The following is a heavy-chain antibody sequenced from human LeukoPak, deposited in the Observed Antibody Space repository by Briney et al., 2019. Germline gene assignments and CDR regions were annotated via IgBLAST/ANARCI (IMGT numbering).Heavy chain of an antibody. V-gene: IGHV3-30*02. CDR3: AKDRGYSYGFFDY. D-gene: IGHD5-18*01. CDR2: IRYDGSNK. Sequence: PGGSLRLSCAASGFTFSSYGMHWVRQAPGKGLEWVAFIRYDGSNKYYADSVKGRFTISRDNSKNTLYLQMNSLRAEDTAVYYCAKDRGYSYGFFDYWGQGTLVTVSS. J-gene: IGHJ4*02. CDR1: GFTFSSYG.